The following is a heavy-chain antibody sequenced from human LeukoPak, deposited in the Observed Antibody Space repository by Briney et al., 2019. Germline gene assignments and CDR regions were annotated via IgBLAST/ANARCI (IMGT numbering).Heavy chain of an antibody. D-gene: IGHD4-17*01. V-gene: IGHV1-69*06. CDR1: GGTFSSYA. CDR2: IIPIFGTA. J-gene: IGHJ4*02. CDR3: ATEGAVTTKGYDY. Sequence: GASVKVSCKASGGTFSSYAISWVRQAPGQGLEWMGGIIPIFGTANYAQKFQGRVTMTEDTSTDTAYMELSSLRSEDTAVYYCATEGAVTTKGYDYWGQGTLVTVSS.